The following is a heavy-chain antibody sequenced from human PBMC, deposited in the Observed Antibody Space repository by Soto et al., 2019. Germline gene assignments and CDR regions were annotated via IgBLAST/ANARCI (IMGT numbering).Heavy chain of an antibody. CDR1: GYSFTNSW. CDR2: FDASDSYT. V-gene: IGHV5-10-1*01. Sequence: EVQLVQSGAEVKKPGESLRISCKASGYSFTNSWISWVRQMPGKGLEWMGRFDASDSYTSYSPSFQGHVTISADKSISTAYLQWSSLKASDTDMYYCARHRDNSRHPCDYWGQGTLVTVSS. D-gene: IGHD3-16*02. J-gene: IGHJ4*02. CDR3: ARHRDNSRHPCDY.